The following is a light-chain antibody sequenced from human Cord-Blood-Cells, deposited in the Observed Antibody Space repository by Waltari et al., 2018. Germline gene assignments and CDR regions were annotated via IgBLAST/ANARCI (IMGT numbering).Light chain of an antibody. V-gene: IGLV2-14*01. CDR3: SSYTSSSTWV. CDR2: DVS. J-gene: IGLJ3*02. CDR1: SSDVGGYNY. Sequence: QSALTQPASVSGSPGQSITISCTGTSSDVGGYNYVSWYQQHPGKAPKLMIYDVSKRPSGVSHRSSGSKAGNTASLTISGRQAEDEADYYCSSYTSSSTWVFGGGTKLTVL.